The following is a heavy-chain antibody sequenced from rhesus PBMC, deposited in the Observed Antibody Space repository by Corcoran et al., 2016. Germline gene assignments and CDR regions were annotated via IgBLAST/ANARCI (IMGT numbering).Heavy chain of an antibody. V-gene: IGHV3S43*01. CDR2: ISSGGSI. CDR1: GFTSGNSD. J-gene: IGHJ1*01. Sequence: VQPGGSLRLSCAAPGFTSGNSDLIWIRQAPGKGLEWVSYISSGGSIYYSDSVKGRFTISRDNAKNTLYLQMSSLRVEDTAVYYCSNHQDYVEYFDFWGQGALVTVSS. D-gene: IGHD4-29*01. CDR3: SNHQDYVEYFDF.